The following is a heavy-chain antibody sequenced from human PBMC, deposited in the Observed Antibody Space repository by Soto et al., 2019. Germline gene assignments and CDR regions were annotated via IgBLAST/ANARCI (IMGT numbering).Heavy chain of an antibody. CDR3: ARDVI. V-gene: IGHV3-7*05. Sequence: EVQLVESGGGLVQPWGSLILSCAASGFTFSNFWMSWVRQAPGKGLEWVASIKSEGSERSPVDAVRGRVSTSRDNARNSLYLQMNSLRADDTAVYYCARDVIWGQGSLVTVSS. CDR1: GFTFSNFW. J-gene: IGHJ4*02. CDR2: IKSEGSER.